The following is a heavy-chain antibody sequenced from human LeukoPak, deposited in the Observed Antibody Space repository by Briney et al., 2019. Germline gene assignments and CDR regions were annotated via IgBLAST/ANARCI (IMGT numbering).Heavy chain of an antibody. V-gene: IGHV3-64*04. D-gene: IGHD3-22*01. CDR1: GFTFSRYA. CDR3: ARNYYDSSAYYYFDY. CDR2: ISSNGGSR. J-gene: IGHJ4*02. Sequence: PGGSLRLSCSASGFTFSRYAMHWVRQAPGKGLEYVSVISSNGGSRYYADSVKGRFTISRDNSKNTLYLQMNSLRAEDTAVYYCARNYYDSSAYYYFDYWGQGTLVTVSS.